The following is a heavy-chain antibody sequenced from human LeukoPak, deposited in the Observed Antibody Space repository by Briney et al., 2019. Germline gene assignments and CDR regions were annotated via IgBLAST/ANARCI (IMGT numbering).Heavy chain of an antibody. J-gene: IGHJ4*02. V-gene: IGHV3-30*03. CDR2: ISYDGSNK. D-gene: IGHD3-22*01. CDR1: GFTFSSYG. Sequence: GGSLRLSCAASGFTFSSYGMHWVRQAPGKGLEWVAVISYDGSNKYYADSVKGRFTISRDNSKNTLYLQMNSLRAEDTAVYYCARDSYYYDSSGYLLDYWGQGTLVTVSS. CDR3: ARDSYYYDSSGYLLDY.